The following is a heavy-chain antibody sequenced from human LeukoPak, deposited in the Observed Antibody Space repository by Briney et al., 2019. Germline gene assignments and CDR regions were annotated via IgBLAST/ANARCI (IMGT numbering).Heavy chain of an antibody. Sequence: PGGALRLSCEVSGFVFDDYAMHWVRQSPGKGLAWVSGISWNSDDIDYADSVKGRFTISRDNARNSLYLQMKSLRPEGTAFYYCAKAHRGANTWNYFDSWGQGTLVTVS. V-gene: IGHV3-9*01. J-gene: IGHJ5*01. CDR2: ISWNSDDI. D-gene: IGHD1-7*01. CDR3: AKAHRGANTWNYFDS. CDR1: GFVFDDYA.